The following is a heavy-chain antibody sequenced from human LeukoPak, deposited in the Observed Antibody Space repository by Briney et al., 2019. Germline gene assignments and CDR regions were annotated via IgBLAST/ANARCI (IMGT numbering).Heavy chain of an antibody. CDR2: ISWKSGTI. V-gene: IGHV3-9*01. D-gene: IGHD4-17*01. CDR3: AKSATVTTGYYQYYNMDV. Sequence: GRSLRLSCAASGFTFDDYAMHWVRQAPGKGLEWVSGISWKSGTIGYADSVKGRFTISRDNAKNSLYLQMNSLRANDTALYYCAKSATVTTGYYQYYNMDVWGQGTTVTVSS. CDR1: GFTFDDYA. J-gene: IGHJ6*02.